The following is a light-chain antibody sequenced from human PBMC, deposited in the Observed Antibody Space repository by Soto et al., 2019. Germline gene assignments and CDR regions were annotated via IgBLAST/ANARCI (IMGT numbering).Light chain of an antibody. CDR1: QSVSSN. CDR2: DAS. V-gene: IGKV3-20*01. J-gene: IGKJ5*01. Sequence: ENVLIQSPATLSLSPGERATPSLRASQSVSSNLAWYQQNPGQAPRLLIFDASNRATGIPARFSGSGSETDFSLTINRLEPEDFAVYFCQQYGSSPITFGQGTRLEI. CDR3: QQYGSSPIT.